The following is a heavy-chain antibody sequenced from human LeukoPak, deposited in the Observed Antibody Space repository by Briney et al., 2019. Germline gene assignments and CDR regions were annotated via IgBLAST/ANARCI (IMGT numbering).Heavy chain of an antibody. CDR1: GYSISSGYY. CDR2: IYYSGST. V-gene: IGHV4-38-2*02. Sequence: SETLSLTCTVSGYSISSGYYWGWIRQPPGKGLEWIGSIYYSGSTYYNPSLKSRVTISVDTSKNQFSLKLSSVTAADTAVYYCARHRPTTVVTPHWGQGTLVTVSS. CDR3: ARHRPTTVVTPH. J-gene: IGHJ4*02. D-gene: IGHD4-23*01.